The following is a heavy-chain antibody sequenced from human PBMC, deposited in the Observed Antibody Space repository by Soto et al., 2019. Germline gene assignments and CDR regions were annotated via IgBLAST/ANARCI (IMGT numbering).Heavy chain of an antibody. V-gene: IGHV4-59*01. J-gene: IGHJ4*02. CDR2: IYYSGST. CDR3: ARAILGFGEYQEYYFDY. CDR1: GGSISSYY. Sequence: PSETLSLTCTVSGGSISSYYWSWIRRPPGKGLEWIGYIYYSGSTNYNPSLKSRVTISVDTSKNQFSLKLSSVTAADTAVYYCARAILGFGEYQEYYFDYWAQETLVPVSS. D-gene: IGHD3-10*01.